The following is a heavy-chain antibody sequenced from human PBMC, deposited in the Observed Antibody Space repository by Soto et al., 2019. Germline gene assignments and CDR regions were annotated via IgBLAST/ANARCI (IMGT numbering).Heavy chain of an antibody. V-gene: IGHV4-59*01. CDR1: GGSISSYY. D-gene: IGHD2-15*01. J-gene: IGHJ6*02. Sequence: SETLSLTCSVSGGSISSYYWSWIRQPPGKGLEWIGYIYYTGSTNYNPSLKSRVTISVDTSTNQFSLKLSSVTAADTAVYYCARDGGSISYYYGMDVWGQGTTVTVSS. CDR2: IYYTGST. CDR3: ARDGGSISYYYGMDV.